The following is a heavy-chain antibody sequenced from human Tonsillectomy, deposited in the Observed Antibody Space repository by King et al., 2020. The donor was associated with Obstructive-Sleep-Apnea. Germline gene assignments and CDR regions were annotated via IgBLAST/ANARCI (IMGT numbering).Heavy chain of an antibody. J-gene: IGHJ5*02. Sequence: QLVQSGAEVKKPGASVRVSCKASGYTFTNYGINWVRLAPGRGLEWLGWISAYNGVTKYAQKFQGRVTMTTDTSASTLYMELRSLRSDDTAVYYCAREEGSSIWRSTTNWFAHLVQGTLVTVSS. V-gene: IGHV1-18*01. CDR2: ISAYNGVT. D-gene: IGHD1-14*01. CDR1: GYTFTNYG. CDR3: AREEGSSIWRSTTNWFAH.